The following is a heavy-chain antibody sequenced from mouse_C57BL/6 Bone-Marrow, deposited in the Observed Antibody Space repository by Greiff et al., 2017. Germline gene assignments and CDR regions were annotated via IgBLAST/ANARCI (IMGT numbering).Heavy chain of an antibody. CDR2: IWSGGST. CDR1: GFSLTSYG. CDR3: ATSYYSNGFAY. V-gene: IGHV2-2*01. J-gene: IGHJ3*01. Sequence: VQLKESGPGLVQPSQSLSITCTVSGFSLTSYGVHWVRQSPGKGLEWLGVIWSGGSTDYNAAFISRLSISKDNSKSQVFFKMNSLQADDTAIYYCATSYYSNGFAYWGQGTLVTVSA. D-gene: IGHD2-5*01.